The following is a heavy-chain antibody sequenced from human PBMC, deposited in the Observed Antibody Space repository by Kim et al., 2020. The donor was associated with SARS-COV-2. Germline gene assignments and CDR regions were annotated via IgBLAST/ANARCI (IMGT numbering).Heavy chain of an antibody. D-gene: IGHD2-2*01. CDR1: GFTFSTYA. CDR2: VSGSGATT. CDR3: ARRYCSSASCYSRLDAFDI. J-gene: IGHJ3*02. V-gene: IGHV3-23*01. Sequence: GSLRLSCAASGFTFSTYAMTWVRQAAGKGLEWVSGVSGSGATTYYADSVKGRFTISIDNSKNTLYLQMNSLRAEDTAVYYCARRYCSSASCYSRLDAFDIWGQGTMVTVSS.